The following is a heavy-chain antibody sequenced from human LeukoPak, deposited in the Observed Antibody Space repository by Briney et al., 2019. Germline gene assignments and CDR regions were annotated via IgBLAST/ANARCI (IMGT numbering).Heavy chain of an antibody. D-gene: IGHD3-10*01. CDR2: ISYDGSNK. J-gene: IGHJ4*02. CDR1: GFTFSRYG. V-gene: IGHV3-30*03. Sequence: GGSLRLSCAASGFTFSRYGMHWVRQAPGKGLEWVAVISYDGSNKYYADSVKGRFTISRDNAKNSLYLQMNSLRAEDTAVYYCARGRGLPGPLDYWGQGTLVTVSS. CDR3: ARGRGLPGPLDY.